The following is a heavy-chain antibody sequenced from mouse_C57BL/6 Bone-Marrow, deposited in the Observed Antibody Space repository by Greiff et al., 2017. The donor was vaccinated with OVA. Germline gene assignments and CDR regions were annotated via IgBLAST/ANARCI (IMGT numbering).Heavy chain of an antibody. J-gene: IGHJ2*01. CDR3: ARFFCYGSSYFDY. Sequence: QVQLQQSGAELAKPGASVKLSCKASGYTFTSYWMHWVKQRPGPGREWIGYINPSSGYTKYNQKFKDKATLTADKSASSAYMHLSSLTYEDSAVYYCARFFCYGSSYFDYWGQGTTLTVSS. CDR2: INPSSGYT. CDR1: GYTFTSYW. D-gene: IGHD1-1*01. V-gene: IGHV1-7*01.